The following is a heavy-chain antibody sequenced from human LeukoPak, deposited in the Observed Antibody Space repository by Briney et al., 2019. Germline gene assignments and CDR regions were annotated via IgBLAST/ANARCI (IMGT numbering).Heavy chain of an antibody. V-gene: IGHV3-66*02. CDR2: IYSGGST. CDR1: GFTVSSNY. J-gene: IGHJ4*02. Sequence: PGGSLRLFCPASGFTVSSNYMSWVRQASGEGLEWVSVIYSGGSTYYADSVKGRLTISSDTSNNTLYLQMNSLGTEDTAVYNCGRGGGGWSAPDYWGQGTLVTVSS. CDR3: GRGGGGWSAPDY. D-gene: IGHD6-19*01.